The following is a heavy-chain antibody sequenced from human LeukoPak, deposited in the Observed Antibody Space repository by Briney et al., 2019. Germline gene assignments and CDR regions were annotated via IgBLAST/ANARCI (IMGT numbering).Heavy chain of an antibody. J-gene: IGHJ4*02. Sequence: SDTLSLTCAVSGGSLSNHYWTWIRQPPGKGLEWIGNIYYTGGTIYNPSLKSRVTISVDTSKNDFSLRLPSVTAADTAMYYCARHEGLARPFDYGGQGTLVTVSA. D-gene: IGHD5-12*01. CDR2: IYYTGGT. CDR3: ARHEGLARPFDY. V-gene: IGHV4-59*08. CDR1: GGSLSNHY.